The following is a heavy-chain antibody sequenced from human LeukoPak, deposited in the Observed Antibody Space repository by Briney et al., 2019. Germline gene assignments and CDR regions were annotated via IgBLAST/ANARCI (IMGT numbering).Heavy chain of an antibody. Sequence: PGGSLRLSCAASGFTFSSYGMHWVRQAPGKGLEWVAVISYDGSNKYYADSVKGRFTISRDNSRNTLYLQMNSLRAEDTAVYYCARDLTIAAAGFFDYWGQGTLVTVSS. J-gene: IGHJ4*02. CDR1: GFTFSSYG. CDR2: ISYDGSNK. CDR3: ARDLTIAAAGFFDY. V-gene: IGHV3-30*03. D-gene: IGHD6-13*01.